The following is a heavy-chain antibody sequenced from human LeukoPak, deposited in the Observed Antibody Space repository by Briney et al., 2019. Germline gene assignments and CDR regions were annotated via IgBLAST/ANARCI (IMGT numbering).Heavy chain of an antibody. CDR2: INPNSGGT. D-gene: IGHD3-22*01. Sequence: ASVKVSCKASGYTFIGYYMHWVRQAPGQGLEWMGWINPNSGGTNYAQKFQGRLTMTRDTSISTAYMELSRLRSDDTAVYYCARNFYFDSSGYYHYWGQGTLVTVSS. V-gene: IGHV1-2*02. CDR1: GYTFIGYY. J-gene: IGHJ4*02. CDR3: ARNFYFDSSGYYHY.